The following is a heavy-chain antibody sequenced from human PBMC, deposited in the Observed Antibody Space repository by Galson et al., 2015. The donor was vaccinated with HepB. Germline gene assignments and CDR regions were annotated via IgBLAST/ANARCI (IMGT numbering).Heavy chain of an antibody. Sequence: SVKVSCKASGGTFSSYTISWVRQAPGQGLEWMGRIISILGIANYAQKFQGRVTITADKSTSTAYMELSSLRSEDTAVYYCARRVGEYWFDPWGQGTLVTVSS. D-gene: IGHD3-16*01. J-gene: IGHJ5*02. V-gene: IGHV1-69*02. CDR2: IISILGIA. CDR3: ARRVGEYWFDP. CDR1: GGTFSSYT.